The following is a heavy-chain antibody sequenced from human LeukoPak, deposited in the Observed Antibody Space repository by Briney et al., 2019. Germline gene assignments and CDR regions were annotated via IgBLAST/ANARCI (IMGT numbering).Heavy chain of an antibody. V-gene: IGHV3-48*01. J-gene: IGHJ4*02. D-gene: IGHD6-13*01. CDR3: ARDRIAESDY. CDR2: ISSSSSTI. CDR1: GFTFSSYS. Sequence: GGSLRLSCAASGFTFSSYSMNWVRQAPGKGLEWVSYISSSSSTIYYADSVKGRFTISRDNAKNSLYLQMNSLRAEDTAVYYCARDRIAESDYWGQGTLVTVSS.